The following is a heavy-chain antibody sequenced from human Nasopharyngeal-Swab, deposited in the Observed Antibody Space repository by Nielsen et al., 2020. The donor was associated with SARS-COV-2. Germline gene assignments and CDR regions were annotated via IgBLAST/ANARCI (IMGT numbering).Heavy chain of an antibody. CDR3: ARVGLPTDYGDLDY. J-gene: IGHJ4*02. Sequence: GESLKISCAASGFTFSDYYMSWIRQAPGKGLEWVSYISSSSSYTNYADSVKGRFTISRDNAKNSLYLQMNSLRDEDTAVYYCARVGLPTDYGDLDYWGQGTLVTVSS. CDR1: GFTFSDYY. CDR2: ISSSSSYT. D-gene: IGHD4-17*01. V-gene: IGHV3-11*06.